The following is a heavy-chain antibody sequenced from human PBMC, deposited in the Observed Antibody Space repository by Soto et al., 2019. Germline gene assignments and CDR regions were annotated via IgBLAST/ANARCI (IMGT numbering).Heavy chain of an antibody. CDR1: GGTFSNYA. J-gene: IGHJ6*02. D-gene: IGHD6-19*01. Sequence: QVQLVQSGAEVKKPGSSVKVSCKVSGGTFSNYAIDWVRLAPGHGLEWMGGIVPIFGTTYYTQKFQGRATILAHESTNTAYLEMSSLRSEDTAIYYCARVEAVAGLYNYHGLDVWGQGTAVTVSS. CDR2: IVPIFGTT. CDR3: ARVEAVAGLYNYHGLDV. V-gene: IGHV1-69*12.